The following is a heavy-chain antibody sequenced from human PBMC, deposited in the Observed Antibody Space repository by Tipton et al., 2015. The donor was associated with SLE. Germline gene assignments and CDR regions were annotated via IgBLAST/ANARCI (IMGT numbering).Heavy chain of an antibody. CDR3: ATQLGMDAFHI. Sequence: RSLRLSCAASGFTFSIYAMHWVRQAPGKGLEWVAVISYDGSNKYYADSVKGRITISRDNSKNTLYLQMNSLRADDTAVYYCATQLGMDAFHIWGQWTLVTVSS. V-gene: IGHV3-30*04. J-gene: IGHJ3*02. CDR2: ISYDGSNK. D-gene: IGHD7-27*01. CDR1: GFTFSIYA.